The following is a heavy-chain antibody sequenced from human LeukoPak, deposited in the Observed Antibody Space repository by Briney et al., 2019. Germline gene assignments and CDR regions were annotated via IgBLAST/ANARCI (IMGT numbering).Heavy chain of an antibody. V-gene: IGHV3-30*02. CDR3: AKEFPITMTVPNWFDP. CDR2: IRYDGSNK. CDR1: GFTFSSYG. Sequence: GGSLRLSCAASGFTFSSYGMHWVRQAPGKGLEWVAFIRYDGSNKYYADSVKGRFTISRDNSKNTLYLQMNSLRAEDTAVYYCAKEFPITMTVPNWFDPWGQGTLVTVSS. D-gene: IGHD3-22*01. J-gene: IGHJ5*02.